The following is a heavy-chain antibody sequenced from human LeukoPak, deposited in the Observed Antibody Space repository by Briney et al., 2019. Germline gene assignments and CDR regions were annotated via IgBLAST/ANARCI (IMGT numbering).Heavy chain of an antibody. CDR3: ARDRYYDTSGYYYSDY. CDR1: GFTVSNNY. J-gene: IGHJ4*02. V-gene: IGHV3-53*01. Sequence: GGSLRLSCAASGFTVSNNYMSWVRQAPGKGLEWVSVIYSGGSPYYADSVKGRFTISRDNSKNTLYLQMNSLRAEDTAVYYCARDRYYDTSGYYYSDYWGQGNLVTVSS. CDR2: IYSGGSP. D-gene: IGHD3-22*01.